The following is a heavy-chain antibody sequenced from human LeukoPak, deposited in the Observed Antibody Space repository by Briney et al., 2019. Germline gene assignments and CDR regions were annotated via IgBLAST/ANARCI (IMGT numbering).Heavy chain of an antibody. J-gene: IGHJ4*02. Sequence: ASAKVSCKASGYTFTSYYMHWVRQAPGQGLEWMGIINPSGGSTSYAQKFQGRVTMTRDTSTSTVYMELSSLRSEDTAVYYCASSRVGATVGDYWGQGTLVTVSS. V-gene: IGHV1-46*01. CDR3: ASSRVGATVGDY. D-gene: IGHD1-26*01. CDR1: GYTFTSYY. CDR2: INPSGGST.